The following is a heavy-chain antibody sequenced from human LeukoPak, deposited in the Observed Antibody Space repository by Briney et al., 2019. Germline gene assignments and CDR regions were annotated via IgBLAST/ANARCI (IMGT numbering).Heavy chain of an antibody. J-gene: IGHJ1*01. CDR3: ARTIATGHFQH. CDR2: ISSSSSYI. Sequence: GGSLRLPCAASGFTFSSYSMNWVRQAPGKGLEWVSSISSSSSYIYYADSVKGRFTISRDNAKNSLYLQMNSLRAEDTAVYYCARTIATGHFQHWGQGTLVTVSS. CDR1: GFTFSSYS. V-gene: IGHV3-21*01. D-gene: IGHD3-9*01.